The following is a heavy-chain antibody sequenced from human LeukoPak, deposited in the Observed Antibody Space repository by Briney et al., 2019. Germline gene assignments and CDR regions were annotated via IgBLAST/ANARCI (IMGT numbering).Heavy chain of an antibody. D-gene: IGHD6-25*01. CDR1: GFNFYSFT. V-gene: IGHV3-48*01. Sequence: PGGSLRLSCVASGFNFYSFTMNWVRQAPGKGLEWVSYISSGGATIYYRDSVKGRFTISRDNAKNSLYLQMNSLSAEDTAVYYCATTTSSGWVPFDYWGQGPLVAVSS. CDR3: ATTTSSGWVPFDY. J-gene: IGHJ4*02. CDR2: ISSGGATI.